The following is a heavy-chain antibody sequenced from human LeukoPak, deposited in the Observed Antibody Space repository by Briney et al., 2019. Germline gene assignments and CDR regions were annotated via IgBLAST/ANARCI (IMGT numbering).Heavy chain of an antibody. V-gene: IGHV3-30*02. CDR2: IRFDGTSK. D-gene: IGHD3-22*01. CDR3: ARETHYDSSGYHNDY. J-gene: IGHJ4*02. CDR1: GFTFSNYG. Sequence: GGSLRLSCAASGFTFSNYGMHWVRQAPGKGLEWVAFIRFDGTSKYYADSVKGRFTISRDNSKNTLYLQMNSLRAEDTAVYYCARETHYDSSGYHNDYWGQGTLVTVSS.